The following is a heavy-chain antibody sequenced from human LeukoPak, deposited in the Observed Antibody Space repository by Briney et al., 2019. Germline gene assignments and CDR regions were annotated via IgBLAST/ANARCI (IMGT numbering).Heavy chain of an antibody. D-gene: IGHD2-21*02. J-gene: IGHJ4*02. CDR1: GYTFTDYY. CDR2: IHPNTIVT. V-gene: IGHV1-2*02. Sequence: ASVKVSCKTSGYTFTDYYIHWVRQARGQGLEWMGWIHPNTIVTNYAQKFRGRVTMTRDTAINTVYMYLTSLSSDDTAVYYCVRGDEGIDVTGGPSEFWGQGTLVTVSS. CDR3: VRGDEGIDVTGGPSEF.